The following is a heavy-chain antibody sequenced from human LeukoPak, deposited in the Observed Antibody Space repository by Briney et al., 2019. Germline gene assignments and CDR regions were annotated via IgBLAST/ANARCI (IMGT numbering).Heavy chain of an antibody. Sequence: SETLSLTCTVSGGSISSSSYYWGWIRRPPGKGLEWIGSIYYSGSTYYNPSLKSRVTISVDTSKNQFSLKLSSVTAADTAVYYCARQAATSGSYWYFDLWGRGTLVTVSS. CDR3: ARQAATSGSYWYFDL. D-gene: IGHD2-15*01. CDR1: GGSISSSSYY. V-gene: IGHV4-39*01. J-gene: IGHJ2*01. CDR2: IYYSGST.